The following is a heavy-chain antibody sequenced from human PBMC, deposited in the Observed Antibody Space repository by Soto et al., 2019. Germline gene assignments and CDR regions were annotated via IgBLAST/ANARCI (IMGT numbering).Heavy chain of an antibody. D-gene: IGHD5-12*01. CDR1: GYAFASHD. CDR3: ARTPYSGFAPFDY. V-gene: IGHV1-8*01. Sequence: QVQLVQSGAEVKKPGASVRVSCEASGYAFASHDINWVRQASGQGPEWMGSMNPNSGGTAYAQKFQGRVNLTRNTSIRTAYMEVSSLISEDTAVYYCARTPYSGFAPFDYWGQGTRVTISS. J-gene: IGHJ4*02. CDR2: MNPNSGGT.